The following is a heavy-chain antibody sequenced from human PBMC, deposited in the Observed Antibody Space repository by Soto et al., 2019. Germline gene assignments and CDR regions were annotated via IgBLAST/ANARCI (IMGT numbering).Heavy chain of an antibody. Sequence: GGSLRLSCAASGFTFSSYAMSWVRQAPGKGLEWVSAISGSGGSTYYADSVKGRFTISRDNSKNTLYLQMNSLRAEDTAVYYCAKGSELIYYYDSSGYYSTVGVWGQGTTVTVSS. J-gene: IGHJ6*02. CDR1: GFTFSSYA. CDR3: AKGSELIYYYDSSGYYSTVGV. D-gene: IGHD3-22*01. CDR2: ISGSGGST. V-gene: IGHV3-23*01.